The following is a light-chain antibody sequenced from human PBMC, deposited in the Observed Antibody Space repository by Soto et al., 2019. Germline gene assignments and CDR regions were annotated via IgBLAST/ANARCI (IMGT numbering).Light chain of an antibody. J-gene: IGKJ3*01. CDR3: QQRSNWPLT. CDR2: DAS. V-gene: IGKV3-11*01. CDR1: QSVSIY. Sequence: EMVLTQSPATLSLSSGESATLXXRASQSVSIYLAWYQQKPGQAPRVXIYDASNRATGIPARFSGGGAGTDFTLTISSLEPEDFAVYYCQQRSNWPLTFGPGTKVDIK.